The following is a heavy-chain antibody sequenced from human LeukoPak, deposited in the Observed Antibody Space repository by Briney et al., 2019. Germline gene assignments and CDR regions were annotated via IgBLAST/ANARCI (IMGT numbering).Heavy chain of an antibody. Sequence: GGSPRRSWAASGFTGRGAAMHGGRQASGKRLEWVGRIRSKANSYATAYAASVKGRFTISRDDSKNTAYLQMNSLKTEDTAVYYCTSTHSSSGYSWGQGTLVTVSS. CDR1: GFTGRGAA. V-gene: IGHV3-73*01. CDR2: IRSKANSYAT. D-gene: IGHD6-19*01. J-gene: IGHJ4*02. CDR3: TSTHSSSGYS.